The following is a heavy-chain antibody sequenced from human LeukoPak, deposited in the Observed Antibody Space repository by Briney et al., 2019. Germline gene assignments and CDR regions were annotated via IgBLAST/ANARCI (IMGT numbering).Heavy chain of an antibody. V-gene: IGHV1-69*04. CDR1: GGTFSSCA. CDR3: ARDTLGATGYYGMDV. D-gene: IGHD7-27*01. J-gene: IGHJ6*02. Sequence: SVKVSCKASGGTFSSCAISWVRQAPGQGLEWMGRIIPILGIANYAQKFQGRVTITADKSTSTAYMELSSLRSEDTAVYYCARDTLGATGYYGMDVWGQGTTVTVSS. CDR2: IIPILGIA.